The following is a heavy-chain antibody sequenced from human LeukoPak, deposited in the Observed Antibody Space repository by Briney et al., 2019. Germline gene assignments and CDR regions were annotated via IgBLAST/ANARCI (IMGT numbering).Heavy chain of an antibody. J-gene: IGHJ3*02. CDR3: ARFIQRAFDI. Sequence: GESLKISCKGSGYSFTSYWIGWVRQAPGQGLEWMGWISAYNSNTNYAQKLQGRVTMTTDTSTSTAYMELRSLRSDDTAVYYCARFIQRAFDIWGQGTMVTVSS. D-gene: IGHD1-1*01. CDR1: GYSFTSYW. CDR2: ISAYNSNT. V-gene: IGHV1-18*04.